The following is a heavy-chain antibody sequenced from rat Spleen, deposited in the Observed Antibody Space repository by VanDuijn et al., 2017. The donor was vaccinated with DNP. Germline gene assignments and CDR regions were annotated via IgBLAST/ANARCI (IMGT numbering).Heavy chain of an antibody. J-gene: IGHJ3*01. D-gene: IGHD1-2*01. Sequence: EVQLVESGGGLVQPGGSLKLSCAASGFTFSDYNMAWVRQAPTKGLEWVATISYDGSSTYYRDSVKGRFTISRDNAKSTLYLQMDSLRSEDTATYYCASEVITIAAISPFAYWGQGTLVTVSS. CDR2: ISYDGSST. CDR3: ASEVITIAAISPFAY. CDR1: GFTFSDYN. V-gene: IGHV5-7*01.